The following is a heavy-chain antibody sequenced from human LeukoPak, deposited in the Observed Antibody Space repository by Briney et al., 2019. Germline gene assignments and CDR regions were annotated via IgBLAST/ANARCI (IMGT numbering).Heavy chain of an antibody. J-gene: IGHJ4*02. CDR1: GGSISSYY. V-gene: IGHV4-59*08. D-gene: IGHD5-18*01. Sequence: SETLSLTCTVSGGSISSYYWSWIRQPPGKGLEWIGYIYYSGSTYYNPSLKSRVTISVDTSKNQFSLKLSSVTAADTAVYYCASWGVDTAMALDYWGQGTLVTVSS. CDR2: IYYSGST. CDR3: ASWGVDTAMALDY.